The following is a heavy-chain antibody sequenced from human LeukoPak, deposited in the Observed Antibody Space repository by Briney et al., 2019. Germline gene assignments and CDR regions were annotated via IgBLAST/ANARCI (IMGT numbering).Heavy chain of an antibody. V-gene: IGHV4-34*01. Sequence: SETLSLTCAVYGGSFSVYYWSWIRQPPGKGLEWIGEINHSGNTNYNPSPKSRVTISVDTSKNQFSLKLSSVTAADTAVYYCARGGFYCGGDCYVDYWGQGTLVTVSS. CDR2: INHSGNT. J-gene: IGHJ4*02. D-gene: IGHD2-21*02. CDR3: ARGGFYCGGDCYVDY. CDR1: GGSFSVYY.